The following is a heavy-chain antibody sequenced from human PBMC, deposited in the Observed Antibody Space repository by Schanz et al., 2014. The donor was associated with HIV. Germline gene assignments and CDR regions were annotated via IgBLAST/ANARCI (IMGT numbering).Heavy chain of an antibody. J-gene: IGHJ3*02. D-gene: IGHD3-16*01. Sequence: VQLVESGGGVVQPGRSLRLSCAASGLTFSDYAMTWVRQGAGKGLEWVSTISESGRYTYYTDSVKGRFTISRDNSRNTLFLQMDSLRVDDTAVYYCAQMGAFAAFDIWGHGTVVTVSS. CDR3: AQMGAFAAFDI. CDR1: GLTFSDYA. V-gene: IGHV3-23*04. CDR2: ISESGRYT.